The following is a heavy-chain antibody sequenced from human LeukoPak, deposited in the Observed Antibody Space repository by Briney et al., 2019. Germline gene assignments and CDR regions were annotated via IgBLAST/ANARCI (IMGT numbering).Heavy chain of an antibody. D-gene: IGHD3-10*01. CDR1: GFTFSSYS. J-gene: IGHJ4*02. V-gene: IGHV3-21*01. CDR3: ARDSSVVRGAFDY. Sequence: GGSLRLSCAASGFTFSSYSMNRVRQAPGKGLEWVSSISSSSSYIYYADSVKGRFTISRDNAKNSLYLQMNSLRAEDTAVCYCARDSSVVRGAFDYWGQGTLVTVSS. CDR2: ISSSSSYI.